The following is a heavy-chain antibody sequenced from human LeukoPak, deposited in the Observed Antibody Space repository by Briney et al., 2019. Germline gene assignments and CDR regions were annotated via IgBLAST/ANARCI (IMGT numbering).Heavy chain of an antibody. V-gene: IGHV1-69-2*01. CDR2: VDPEDGET. CDR1: GYTFTDYY. J-gene: IGHJ5*02. Sequence: VRVSCKVSGYTFTDYYMHWVQQAPGKGLECMGLVDPEDGETIYAEKFQGRVTITADTSTDTAYMELRSLRSEDTAVYYCAKLAPVIYPPLSDGLFAPWGQGTMVTVSS. CDR3: AKLAPVIYPPLSDGLFAP. D-gene: IGHD5-24*01.